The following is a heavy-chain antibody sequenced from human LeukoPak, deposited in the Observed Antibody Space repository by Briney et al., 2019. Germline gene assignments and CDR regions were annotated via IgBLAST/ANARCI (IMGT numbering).Heavy chain of an antibody. CDR3: ARGGSTSYREFLYNWFDP. Sequence: PETLSLTCTVSGGSISSYYWSWIRQPPGKGLEWIGYIYYSGSTNYNSSLKSRVTISVDTSKNQFSLKLSSVTAADTAVYYCARGGSTSYREFLYNWFDPWGQGTLVTVSS. J-gene: IGHJ5*02. D-gene: IGHD3-10*01. CDR2: IYYSGST. V-gene: IGHV4-59*01. CDR1: GGSISSYY.